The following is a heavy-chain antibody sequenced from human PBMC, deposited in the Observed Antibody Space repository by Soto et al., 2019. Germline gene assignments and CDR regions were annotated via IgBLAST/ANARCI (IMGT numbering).Heavy chain of an antibody. CDR3: ARDLYYSSGRYFDHDAFDI. CDR1: GYNFTSYG. V-gene: IGHV1-18*01. D-gene: IGHD6-19*01. Sequence: QVQLVQSGADVKKPGASVKVSCKASGYNFTSYGTSWVRQAPGQGLEWMGWISPHNDRTKYARRFQDRVTMTTETPTSTVYMELGSLRSDDTAVYYCARDLYYSSGRYFDHDAFDIWGQGTVVTVSP. CDR2: ISPHNDRT. J-gene: IGHJ3*02.